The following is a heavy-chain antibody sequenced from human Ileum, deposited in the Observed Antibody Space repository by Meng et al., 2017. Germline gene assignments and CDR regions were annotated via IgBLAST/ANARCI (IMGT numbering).Heavy chain of an antibody. CDR3: ARDTVGTTLGDY. CDR1: GYIFTRDG. J-gene: IGHJ4*02. D-gene: IGHD4-23*01. V-gene: IGHV1-18*01. Sequence: QVQLVQSGAEVKKPGASVKVSCKASGYIFTRDGIGWVRQAPGQGLEWMGWISAYSGNTKYAQKLQGRVTMTTDTSTSTAYMELRNLRSDDTAVYYCARDTVGTTLGDYWGQGTLVTVSS. CDR2: ISAYSGNT.